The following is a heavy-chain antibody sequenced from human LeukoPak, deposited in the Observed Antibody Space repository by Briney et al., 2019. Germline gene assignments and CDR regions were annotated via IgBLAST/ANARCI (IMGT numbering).Heavy chain of an antibody. V-gene: IGHV3-15*01. CDR3: TSTGAFDI. Sequence: PGGSLRLSCAASGFTFSSYAMSWVRQAPGKGLEWVGRIKSKTDGGTTDYAAPVKGRFTISRDDSNNTLYLQMNSLKTEDTAVYFCTSTGAFDIWGQGTMVTVSS. J-gene: IGHJ3*02. CDR1: GFTFSSYA. CDR2: IKSKTDGGTT.